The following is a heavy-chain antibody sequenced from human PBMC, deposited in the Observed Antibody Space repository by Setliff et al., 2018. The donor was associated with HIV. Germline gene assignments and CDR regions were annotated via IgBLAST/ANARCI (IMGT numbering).Heavy chain of an antibody. CDR3: AKDPRAAVATICDY. Sequence: PGGSLRLSCAASGFTFSSYAMSWVRQAPGKGLEWVSAISGSGGSTYYADSVKGRFTISRDNSKNTLYLQMNSQRAEDTAVYYCAKDPRAAVATICDYWGQGTLVTAPQ. CDR2: ISGSGGST. D-gene: IGHD5-12*01. CDR1: GFTFSSYA. J-gene: IGHJ4*02. V-gene: IGHV3-23*01.